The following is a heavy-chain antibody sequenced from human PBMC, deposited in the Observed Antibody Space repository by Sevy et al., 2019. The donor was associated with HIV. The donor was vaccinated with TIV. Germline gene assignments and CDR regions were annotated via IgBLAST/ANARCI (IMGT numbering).Heavy chain of an antibody. J-gene: IGHJ4*02. D-gene: IGHD6-13*01. CDR3: ARGSRGIAAAIDS. Sequence: SQTLSLTCTVSGGSISSYYWSWIRQPPGKALEWIGYIYYSGSTNYNPSLTSRVTISVDTSKNQFSLKLRSVTAADTAVYYCARGSRGIAAAIDSWGQGTLVTVSS. V-gene: IGHV4-59*01. CDR2: IYYSGST. CDR1: GGSISSYY.